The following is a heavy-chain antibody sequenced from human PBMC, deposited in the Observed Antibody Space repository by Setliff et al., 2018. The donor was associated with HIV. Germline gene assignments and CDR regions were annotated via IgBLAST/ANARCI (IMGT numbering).Heavy chain of an antibody. CDR1: GGSVGSGSYY. D-gene: IGHD3-16*01. CDR3: AKVFLFGIDVFDI. J-gene: IGHJ3*02. CDR2: IYYSGST. Sequence: SETLSLTCSVSGGSVGSGSYYWSWIRQSPGKGLEWLGYIYYSGSTTYNPSLRSRVTISIDTSKNQFSLNLRSVTAADTAVYYCAKVFLFGIDVFDIWGQGTMVTVSS. V-gene: IGHV4-61*01.